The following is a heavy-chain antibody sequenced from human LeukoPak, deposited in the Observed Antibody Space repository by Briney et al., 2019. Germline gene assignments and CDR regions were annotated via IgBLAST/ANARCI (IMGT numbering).Heavy chain of an antibody. Sequence: QPGGSLRLSCVASGFTFSNFWMNWVRQAPGKGLEWVASIKQDGTEKYYVGSVKGRFTVSRDNARNSLYLQMNSLTDADTALYYCVRMPSRLPPRNWFDAWGQGILVTVSS. CDR1: GFTFSNFW. J-gene: IGHJ5*02. CDR3: VRMPSRLPPRNWFDA. D-gene: IGHD4-11*01. V-gene: IGHV3-7*01. CDR2: IKQDGTEK.